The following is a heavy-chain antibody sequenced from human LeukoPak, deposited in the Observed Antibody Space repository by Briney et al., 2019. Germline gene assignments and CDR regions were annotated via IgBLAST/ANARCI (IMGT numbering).Heavy chain of an antibody. J-gene: IGHJ5*02. CDR2: IYYSGST. D-gene: IGHD6-19*01. Sequence: SETLSLTCTVSGDSISSSSYYWGWIRQPPGKGLEWIGSIYYSGSTYYNPSLKSRVTISVDTSKNQFSLKLSSVTAADTAVYYCVTGYSGGWYPRGWFDPWGQGTLVTVSS. V-gene: IGHV4-39*07. CDR1: GDSISSSSYY. CDR3: VTGYSGGWYPRGWFDP.